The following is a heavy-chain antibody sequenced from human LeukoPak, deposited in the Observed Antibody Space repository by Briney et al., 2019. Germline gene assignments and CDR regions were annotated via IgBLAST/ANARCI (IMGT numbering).Heavy chain of an antibody. CDR3: ARDRPPLGYYGMDV. CDR2: INHSGST. J-gene: IGHJ6*02. D-gene: IGHD3-16*01. CDR1: GGSFSGYY. Sequence: SETLSLTCAVYGGSFSGYYWSWIRQPPGKGLEWIGEINHSGSTNYNPSLKSRVTISVDTSKNQFSLKLSSVTAADTAVYYCARDRPPLGYYGMDVWGQGTTVTVSS. V-gene: IGHV4-34*01.